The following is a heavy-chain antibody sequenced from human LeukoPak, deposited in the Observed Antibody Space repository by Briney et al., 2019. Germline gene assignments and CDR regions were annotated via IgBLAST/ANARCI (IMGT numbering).Heavy chain of an antibody. J-gene: IGHJ4*02. CDR3: ARRKWQWLAKYFDY. CDR1: GFTFNMYT. V-gene: IGHV4-34*01. Sequence: GSLRLSCAASGFTFNMYTMNWVRQPPGKGLEWIGEINHSGSTNYNPSPKSRVTISVDTSKNQFSLKLSSVTAADTAVYYCARRKWQWLAKYFDYWGQGTLVTVSS. D-gene: IGHD6-19*01. CDR2: INHSGST.